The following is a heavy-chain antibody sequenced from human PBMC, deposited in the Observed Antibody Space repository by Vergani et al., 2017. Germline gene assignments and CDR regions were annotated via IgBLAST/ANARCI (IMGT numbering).Heavy chain of an antibody. Sequence: EVQLVESGGGLVQPGGSLRLSCAASGFTFSSYSMNWVRQAPGKGLEWVSYISSSSSTIYYADSVKGRFTISRDNAKNSLYLQMNSLRAEDTAVYYCARDCRIAARGYYYYYYMDVWGKGTTVTVSS. CDR3: ARDCRIAARGYYYYYYMDV. J-gene: IGHJ6*03. D-gene: IGHD6-6*01. CDR2: ISSSSSTI. CDR1: GFTFSSYS. V-gene: IGHV3-48*01.